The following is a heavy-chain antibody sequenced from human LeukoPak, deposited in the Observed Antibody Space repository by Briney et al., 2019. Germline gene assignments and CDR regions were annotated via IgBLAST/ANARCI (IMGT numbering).Heavy chain of an antibody. Sequence: PSETLSLTCTVSGGSISSYHWSWIRQPPGKGLEWIGYISYTGSTNHNPSLRSRVTISVDTSKNQFSLKLSSVTAADTAVYYCASYDGRPSSGYFDYWGQGTLVTVSS. CDR1: GGSISSYH. CDR3: ASYDGRPSSGYFDY. D-gene: IGHD3-22*01. V-gene: IGHV4-59*01. CDR2: ISYTGST. J-gene: IGHJ4*02.